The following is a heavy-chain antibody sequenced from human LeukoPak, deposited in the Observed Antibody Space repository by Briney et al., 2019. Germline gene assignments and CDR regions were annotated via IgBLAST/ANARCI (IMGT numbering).Heavy chain of an antibody. CDR3: ARGNTVSLPGDRRAWYYGMDV. J-gene: IGHJ6*02. CDR1: GYTFTSYG. Sequence: GSVKVSCKASGYTFTSYGISWVRQAPGQGLEGMGWISAYNGNTNYAQKLQGRVTMTTDTSTSTAYMELRSLRSDDTAVYYCARGNTVSLPGDRRAWYYGMDVWGQGTTVTVSS. CDR2: ISAYNGNT. D-gene: IGHD7-27*01. V-gene: IGHV1-18*01.